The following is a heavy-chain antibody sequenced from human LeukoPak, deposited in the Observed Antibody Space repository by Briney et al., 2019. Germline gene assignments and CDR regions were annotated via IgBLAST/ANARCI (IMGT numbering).Heavy chain of an antibody. CDR1: GGSISSGGYY. CDR3: ARELGYCSSTSCYTLNNWFDP. CDR2: IYYSGST. Sequence: PSQTLSLTSTVYGGSISSGGYYWSWIRQHPGKGLEWIGYIYYSGSTYYNPSLKSRVTISVDTSKNQFSLKLSSVTAADTVVYYCARELGYCSSTSCYTLNNWFDPWGQGTLVTVSS. J-gene: IGHJ5*02. V-gene: IGHV4-31*03. D-gene: IGHD2-2*02.